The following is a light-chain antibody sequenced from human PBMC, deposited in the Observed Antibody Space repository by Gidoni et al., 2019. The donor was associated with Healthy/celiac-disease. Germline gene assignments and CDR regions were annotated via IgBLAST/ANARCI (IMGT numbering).Light chain of an antibody. J-gene: IGKJ4*01. CDR2: DAS. Sequence: AIQLTQSPSSLSASVGDRVTITCRASQGISSALAWYQQKPGKAPKLLIYDASSLESGVPSRFSGSGSGTDFTLTISSLQPADFATYYCQQFNSYPLTFGGGTKVAIK. V-gene: IGKV1-13*02. CDR3: QQFNSYPLT. CDR1: QGISSA.